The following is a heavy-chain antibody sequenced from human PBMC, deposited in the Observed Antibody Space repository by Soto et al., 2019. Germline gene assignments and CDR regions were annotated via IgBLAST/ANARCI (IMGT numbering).Heavy chain of an antibody. CDR1: GFTFSSYG. Sequence: GGSLRLSCAASGFTFSSYGMHWVRQAPGKGLEWVAVISYDGSNKYYADSVKGRFTISRDNSKNTLYLQMNNLRAEDTAVYYCAKDLVTTVPTGHFDYWGRGTLVTVSS. D-gene: IGHD4-17*01. J-gene: IGHJ4*02. CDR2: ISYDGSNK. V-gene: IGHV3-30*18. CDR3: AKDLVTTVPTGHFDY.